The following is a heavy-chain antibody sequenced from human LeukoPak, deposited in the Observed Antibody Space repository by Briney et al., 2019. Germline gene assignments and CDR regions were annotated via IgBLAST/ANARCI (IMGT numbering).Heavy chain of an antibody. CDR2: IYYSGST. CDR3: ARGLAAAGTLDP. V-gene: IGHV4-59*01. D-gene: IGHD6-13*01. J-gene: IGHJ5*02. Sequence: PSETLSLTCTVSGGSISSYYWSWLRQPPGKGLEWVGYIYYSGSTNYNPSLKSRVTISVDTSKNQFSLKLSSVTAADTAVYYCARGLAAAGTLDPWGQGTLVTVSS. CDR1: GGSISSYY.